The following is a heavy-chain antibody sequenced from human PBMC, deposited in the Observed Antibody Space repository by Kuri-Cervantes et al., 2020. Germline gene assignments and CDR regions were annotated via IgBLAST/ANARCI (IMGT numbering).Heavy chain of an antibody. CDR2: ISYDGSNK. D-gene: IGHD4-17*01. Sequence: GESLKISCAASGFTFSSYAMHWVRQAPGKGLEWVAVISYDGSNKFYADSVKGRFTLSRDNSKSTLYLQMNSQRPEDTAVYYCARGSSITVTIKAFDIWGQGTMVTVSS. J-gene: IGHJ3*02. CDR1: GFTFSSYA. CDR3: ARGSSITVTIKAFDI. V-gene: IGHV3-30-3*01.